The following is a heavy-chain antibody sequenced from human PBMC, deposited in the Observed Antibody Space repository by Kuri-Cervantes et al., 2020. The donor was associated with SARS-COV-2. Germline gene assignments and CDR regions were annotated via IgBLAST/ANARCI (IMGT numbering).Heavy chain of an antibody. D-gene: IGHD3-3*01. Sequence: LRLSCTVSGGSISSGGYYWSWIRQPPGKGLEWIGYIYHSGSTYYNPSLKSRVTISVDTSKNQFSLKLSSVTAADTAVYYCARHTIFGAHDAFDIWGQGIMVTVSS. CDR3: ARHTIFGAHDAFDI. J-gene: IGHJ3*02. CDR1: GGSISSGGYY. V-gene: IGHV4-30-2*01. CDR2: IYHSGST.